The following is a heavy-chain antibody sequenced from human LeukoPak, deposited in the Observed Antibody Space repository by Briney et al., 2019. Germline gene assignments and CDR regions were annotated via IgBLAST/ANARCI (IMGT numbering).Heavy chain of an antibody. CDR3: VRRQDDYGGNSGAFAI. V-gene: IGHV3-30*03. D-gene: IGHD4-23*01. CDR1: GFTFSNYD. J-gene: IGHJ3*02. Sequence: GGSLRLSCAASGFTFSNYDMYWVRQAPGKGLEWVAVISYDGSHKYSADSMKGRFTISRDNSKNTLFLQMNSLSAEDTAVYYCVRRQDDYGGNSGAFAIWGQGTRVTVSS. CDR2: ISYDGSHK.